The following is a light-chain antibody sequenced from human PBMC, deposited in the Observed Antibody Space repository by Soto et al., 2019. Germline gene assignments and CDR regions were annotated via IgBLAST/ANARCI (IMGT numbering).Light chain of an antibody. Sequence: QSVLTQPPSASGSPGQSVTISCTGTSNDVGGYNYVSWYQQHPGKAPKLVIYEVNKRPSGVPDRFSGSKSGNTASLTVSGLQAEDETDYYCSSYAGSNNFVFGGGTKLTVL. J-gene: IGLJ2*01. CDR1: SNDVGGYNY. CDR2: EVN. CDR3: SSYAGSNNFV. V-gene: IGLV2-8*01.